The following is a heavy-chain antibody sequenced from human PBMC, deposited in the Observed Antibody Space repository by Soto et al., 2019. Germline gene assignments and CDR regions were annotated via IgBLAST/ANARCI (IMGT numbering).Heavy chain of an antibody. D-gene: IGHD2-15*01. V-gene: IGHV1-2*02. CDR2: INPNSGGT. CDR1: GYTFTGYY. CDR3: ARAGGYCSGGSCSNWFDP. Sequence: QVQLVQSGAEVKKPGASVKVSCKASGYTFTGYYMHWVRQAPGQGLEWMGWINPNSGGTNYAQKFQGRVTMTRDTSISTAYMELSRLRSDDTAVYYCARAGGYCSGGSCSNWFDPWGQGTLVTVSS. J-gene: IGHJ5*02.